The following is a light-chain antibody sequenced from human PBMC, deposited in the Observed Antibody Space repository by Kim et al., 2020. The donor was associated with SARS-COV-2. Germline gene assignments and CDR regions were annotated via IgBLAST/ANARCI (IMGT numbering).Light chain of an antibody. CDR2: DDN. V-gene: IGLV6-57*03. Sequence: NFMLTQPHSVSASPGKTVTISCTRSSGSIAINYVQWYQQRPGSAPTIVIYDDNQRPSGVPDRFSGSIDSSSNSASLSISGLKTEDEADYDCQSYDSSNQGVCGGGTKLTVL. CDR1: SGSIAINY. J-gene: IGLJ3*02. CDR3: QSYDSSNQGV.